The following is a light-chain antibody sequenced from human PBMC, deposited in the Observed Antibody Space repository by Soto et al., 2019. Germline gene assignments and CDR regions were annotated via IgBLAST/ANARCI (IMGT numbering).Light chain of an antibody. CDR2: GAS. CDR3: QKSYTTPT. Sequence: DIQMTQSPSSLSASVGDRVTITCRPSQSINTYLNWYQQKPGKAPKLLIYGASSLQSGVPSRFRGSGSETDFTLTISSLQPEDFATYYCQKSYTTPTFGQGTKV. CDR1: QSINTY. V-gene: IGKV1-39*01. J-gene: IGKJ2*01.